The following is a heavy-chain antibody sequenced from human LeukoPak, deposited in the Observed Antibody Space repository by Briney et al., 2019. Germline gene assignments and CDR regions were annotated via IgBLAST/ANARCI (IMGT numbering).Heavy chain of an antibody. D-gene: IGHD6-13*01. CDR1: GFTFSDYY. V-gene: IGHV3-11*01. J-gene: IGHJ4*02. CDR3: ARDGSSWLRPFDY. Sequence: GGSLRLSCAASGFTFSDYYMSWIRQAPGKGLEWVSHISSSGSTIYYADSVKGRFTISRDNAKNSLYLQMNSLRAEDTAVYYCARDGSSWLRPFDYWGQGTLVTVSS. CDR2: ISSSGSTI.